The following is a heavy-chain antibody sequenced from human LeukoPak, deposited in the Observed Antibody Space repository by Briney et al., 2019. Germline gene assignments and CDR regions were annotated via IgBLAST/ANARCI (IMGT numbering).Heavy chain of an antibody. CDR2: INHSGST. Sequence: TTSETLSLTCAVYGGSFSGYYWSWIRQPPGKGLEWIGEINHSGSTNYNPSLKSRVTISVDTSKNQFSLKLSSVTAADTAVYYCARGLGPDIVVVPAAAWGYAFDIWGQGTMVTVSS. CDR3: ARGLGPDIVVVPAAAWGYAFDI. V-gene: IGHV4-34*01. CDR1: GGSFSGYY. D-gene: IGHD2-2*01. J-gene: IGHJ3*02.